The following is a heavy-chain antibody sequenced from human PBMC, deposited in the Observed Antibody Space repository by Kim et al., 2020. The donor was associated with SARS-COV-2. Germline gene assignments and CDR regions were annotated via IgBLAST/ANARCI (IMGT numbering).Heavy chain of an antibody. CDR2: TT. J-gene: IGHJ4*02. Sequence: TTDYAAPLKDRFTISRDDSEHPLYLQVNSLKTEDTAVYYCTTADRSIFDYWGQGTLVTVSS. V-gene: IGHV3-15*01. D-gene: IGHD2-15*01. CDR3: TTADRSIFDY.